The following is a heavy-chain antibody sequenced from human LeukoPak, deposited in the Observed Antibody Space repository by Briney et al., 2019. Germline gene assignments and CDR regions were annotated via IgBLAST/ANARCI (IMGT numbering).Heavy chain of an antibody. J-gene: IGHJ6*03. CDR1: GFSFDDYA. V-gene: IGHV3-49*04. Sequence: QAGGSLRLSCAASGFSFDDYAMHWVRQAPGKGLEGVGLIRIIGYGGTTEYAGSVKGRFTISRDDSKSIAYLQMNSLKTEHTAVYYCTRDPGDYYGTGSRYYYYMDVWGKGTTVTISS. CDR3: TRDPGDYYGTGSRYYYYMDV. CDR2: IRIIGYGGTT. D-gene: IGHD3-10*01.